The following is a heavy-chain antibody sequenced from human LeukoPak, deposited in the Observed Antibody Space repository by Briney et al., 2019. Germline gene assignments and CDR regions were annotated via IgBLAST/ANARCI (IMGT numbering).Heavy chain of an antibody. V-gene: IGHV3-23*01. CDR3: ARDSMTPRDY. Sequence: GGSLRLSCAASGFTFSSFAMSWVRQAPGKGLEWVSAISGSGGSTYYADPVKGRFAISRDSSKNTLFLQMNSLRAEDTAVYYCARDSMTPRDYWGQGTLVTVST. CDR1: GFTFSSFA. J-gene: IGHJ4*02. CDR2: ISGSGGST.